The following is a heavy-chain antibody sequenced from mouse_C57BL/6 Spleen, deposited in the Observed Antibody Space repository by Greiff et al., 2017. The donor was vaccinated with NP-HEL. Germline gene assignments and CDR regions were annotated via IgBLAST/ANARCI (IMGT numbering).Heavy chain of an antibody. CDR1: GYTFTSYW. J-gene: IGHJ1*03. D-gene: IGHD2-4*01. Sequence: QVQLQQSGAELVKPGASVKLSCKASGYTFTSYWMHWVKQRPGRGLEWIGRIDPNSGGTKYNEKFKSKATLTVDKPSSTAYMQLSSLTSEDSAVYYCARDYDDEGGDWYFDVWGTGTTVTVSS. V-gene: IGHV1-72*01. CDR3: ARDYDDEGGDWYFDV. CDR2: IDPNSGGT.